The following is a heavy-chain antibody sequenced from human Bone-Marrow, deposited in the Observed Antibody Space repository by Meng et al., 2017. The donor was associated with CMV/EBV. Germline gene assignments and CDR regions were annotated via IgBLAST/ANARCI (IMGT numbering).Heavy chain of an antibody. J-gene: IGHJ4*02. CDR3: ARGRSSGSTPFDY. D-gene: IGHD5-12*01. V-gene: IGHV1-69*02. CDR1: GGTFSSYT. CDR2: IIPILGIA. Sequence: SVKVSCKASGGTFSSYTISWVRQAPGQGLEWMGRIIPILGIANYAQKFQGRVTITADKSTSTAYMELSSLRSEDTAVYYCARGRSSGSTPFDYRGQGTLVTVSS.